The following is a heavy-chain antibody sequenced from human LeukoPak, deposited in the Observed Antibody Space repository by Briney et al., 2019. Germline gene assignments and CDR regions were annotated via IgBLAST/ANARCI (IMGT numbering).Heavy chain of an antibody. V-gene: IGHV3-23*01. CDR2: ISGSGGSS. D-gene: IGHD3-10*01. CDR3: AKDQYYYGSGSLSMAP. CDR1: GFTFSSYA. Sequence: GGSLRLSCAASGFTFSSYAMSWVRQAPGKGLEWVSAISGSGGSSYYADSVKGRFTISRDNSKNTLYLQMNSLRAEDTAVYYCAKDQYYYGSGSLSMAPWGQGTLVTVSS. J-gene: IGHJ5*02.